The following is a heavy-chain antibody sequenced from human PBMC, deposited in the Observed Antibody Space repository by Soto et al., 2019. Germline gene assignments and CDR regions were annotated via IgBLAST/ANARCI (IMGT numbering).Heavy chain of an antibody. CDR1: GFTFSNYA. Sequence: GGSLRLSCSVSGFTFSNYAMHWVRQAPGEGLEYVSGITSDGDSTYHADSVKGRYTISRDNSKNTLYLQMSSLRLEDTAIYYCVKGNQLLRYYFEFWGQGTLVTVSS. CDR3: VKGNQLLRYYFEF. D-gene: IGHD2-15*01. J-gene: IGHJ4*02. CDR2: ITSDGDST. V-gene: IGHV3-64D*06.